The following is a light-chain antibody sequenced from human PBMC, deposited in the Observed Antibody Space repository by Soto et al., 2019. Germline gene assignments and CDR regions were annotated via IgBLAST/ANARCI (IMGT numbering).Light chain of an antibody. J-gene: IGLJ1*01. V-gene: IGLV2-23*02. CDR2: EVS. Sequence: QPALAQAASGSGSDVHSGTISCTGTSSDVGGYNHVSWYQQHPGKAPKLMIYEVSKRPSGVSNRFSGSKSGNTASLTISGLQAEDEADYYCCSYAGSSTLYVFGTGTKVTVL. CDR3: CSYAGSSTLYV. CDR1: SSDVGGYNH.